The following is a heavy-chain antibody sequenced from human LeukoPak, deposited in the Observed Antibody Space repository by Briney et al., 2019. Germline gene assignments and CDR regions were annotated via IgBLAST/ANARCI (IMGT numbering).Heavy chain of an antibody. V-gene: IGHV3-7*03. CDR2: IKQDGSSK. CDR1: GFSFHTHW. CDR3: ARRTPEIVVSGWGYGMDV. D-gene: IGHD3-10*01. J-gene: IGHJ6*02. Sequence: GGSPRLSCAASGFSFHTHWMSWVRQTPGKGLEWVAGIKQDGSSKEYADSVRGRFTISRDNAKNSLYLQLNSVRAEDTAVYYCARRTPEIVVSGWGYGMDVWVHGTTVIVSS.